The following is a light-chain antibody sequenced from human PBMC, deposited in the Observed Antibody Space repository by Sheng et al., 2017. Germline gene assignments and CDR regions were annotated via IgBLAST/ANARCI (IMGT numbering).Light chain of an antibody. CDR2: DAS. CDR1: RTLGSN. J-gene: IGKJ4*01. CDR3: QQYIDWQPLT. Sequence: EIVMRQSPATLSVSPGEGATLSCRARRTLGSNLAWYQQKPGQAPRLLIYDASTRATCVPVRFSGSGSGTEFTLTISSLQSEDFAVYYCQQYIDWQPLTFGGGTKIEIK. V-gene: IGKV3-15*01.